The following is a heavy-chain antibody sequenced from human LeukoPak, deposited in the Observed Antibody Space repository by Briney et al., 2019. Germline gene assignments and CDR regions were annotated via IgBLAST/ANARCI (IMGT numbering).Heavy chain of an antibody. J-gene: IGHJ6*03. D-gene: IGHD3-9*01. CDR1: GFTFNTYI. Sequence: GGSLRLSCAASGFTFNTYIMNWVRQAPGKGLEWVSYISSSSSTIYYADSVKGRFTISRDNAKNSLFLQMNSLRAEDTAVYYCARVYYDILTGPLWDYYYYMDVWGKGTTVTISS. CDR2: ISSSSSTI. CDR3: ARVYYDILTGPLWDYYYYMDV. V-gene: IGHV3-48*01.